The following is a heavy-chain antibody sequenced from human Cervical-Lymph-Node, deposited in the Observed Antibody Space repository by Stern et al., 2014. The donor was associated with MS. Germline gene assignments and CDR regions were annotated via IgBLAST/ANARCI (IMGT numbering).Heavy chain of an antibody. D-gene: IGHD6-19*01. CDR1: GYTFTSSD. Sequence: QVQLVQSGAEVKKPGASVKVSCKASGYTFTSSDINWVRQATGQGLEWMGWMNPNSGDTGYPQKFQGRVTMTRNTSISTAYMELSSLRSEDTAVYYCASSTSSAHYYYYGMDVWGQGTTVTVSS. V-gene: IGHV1-8*01. CDR2: MNPNSGDT. CDR3: ASSTSSAHYYYYGMDV. J-gene: IGHJ6*02.